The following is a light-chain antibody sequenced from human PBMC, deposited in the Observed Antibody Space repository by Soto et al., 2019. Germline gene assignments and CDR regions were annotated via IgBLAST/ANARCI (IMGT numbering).Light chain of an antibody. Sequence: QSVLTQRPSVSGSPGQSVTISCTGTSTDFVSYNRVSWYQQPPGTAPKLIIYEASNRPSGVPDRFSGSKSGNTASLTISGLQAADEADYYCSLYTSENTYVFGTGTKV. CDR3: SLYTSENTYV. CDR1: STDFVSYNR. V-gene: IGLV2-18*01. CDR2: EAS. J-gene: IGLJ1*01.